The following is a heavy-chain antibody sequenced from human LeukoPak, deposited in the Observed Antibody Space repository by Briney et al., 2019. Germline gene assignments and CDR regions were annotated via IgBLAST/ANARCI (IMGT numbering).Heavy chain of an antibody. CDR2: TSYSGTGDT. CDR3: ARSFDSSGYYYGFES. D-gene: IGHD3-22*01. Sequence: SETLSLTCTVSGGTVRSYYWSWIRQAPGKGLEWIGYTSYSGTGDTNYNPSLQSRVTFSIDMSRNQFSLTLNSATAADTAVYYCARSFDSSGYYYGFESWGQGTLVTVSS. CDR1: GGTVRSYY. J-gene: IGHJ4*02. V-gene: IGHV4-59*02.